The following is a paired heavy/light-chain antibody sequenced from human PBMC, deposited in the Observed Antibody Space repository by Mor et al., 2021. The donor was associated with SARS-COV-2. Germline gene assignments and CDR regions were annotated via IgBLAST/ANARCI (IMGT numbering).Heavy chain of an antibody. CDR1: GFTFSSHA. V-gene: IGHV3-23*01. CDR3: ATSFYTTYYFKS. Sequence: EVQLLESGGGLVQPGGSLRLSCAASGFTFSSHAMSWVRQAPGKGLECVSSLSDTGGITYYADSVKGRFTISRDNSKNTVHLFMNSLRAEDTAKYYCATSFYTTYYFKSWGQGTLVTVSS. D-gene: IGHD1-26*01. CDR2: LSDTGGIT. J-gene: IGHJ4*02.
Light chain of an antibody. CDR2: GAS. CDR3: QQYSSSPVT. J-gene: IGKJ4*01. Sequence: EIVLTQSPGTLSLSPGERATLSCRASQIVTSSFLAWYQQKLGQAPRLLIYGASSRATGIPDRFSGSGSGTDFTLTISRLEPEDFAVYHCQQYSSSPVTFGGGTKVEVK. CDR1: QIVTSSF. V-gene: IGKV3-20*01.